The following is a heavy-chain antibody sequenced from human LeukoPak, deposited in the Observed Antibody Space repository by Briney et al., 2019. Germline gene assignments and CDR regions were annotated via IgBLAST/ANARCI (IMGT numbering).Heavy chain of an antibody. CDR3: AKVWSRGPVRYFDWLPEYYFDY. CDR1: GFTFSSYG. J-gene: IGHJ4*02. V-gene: IGHV3-23*01. Sequence: GGSLRLSCAASGFTFSSYGMSWVRQAPGKGLEWVSAISGSGGSTYYADSVKGRFTISRDNSKNTLYLQMNSLRAEDTAVYYCAKVWSRGPVRYFDWLPEYYFDYWGQGTLVTVSS. CDR2: ISGSGGST. D-gene: IGHD3-9*01.